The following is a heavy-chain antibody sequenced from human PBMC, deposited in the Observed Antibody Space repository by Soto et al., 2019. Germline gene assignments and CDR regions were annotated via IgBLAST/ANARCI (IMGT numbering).Heavy chain of an antibody. V-gene: IGHV3-7*03. CDR3: ARDGLTSSWFDP. D-gene: IGHD3-9*01. Sequence: GGTLRLSCAASGFSLSDHWMSWVRQAPGKGLEWVANIKQDGSEKFYVDSLKGRFTISRDNAKNSVYLQINGLRAEDTAFYYCARDGLTSSWFDPWGQGTLVTVSS. CDR1: GFSLSDHW. J-gene: IGHJ5*02. CDR2: IKQDGSEK.